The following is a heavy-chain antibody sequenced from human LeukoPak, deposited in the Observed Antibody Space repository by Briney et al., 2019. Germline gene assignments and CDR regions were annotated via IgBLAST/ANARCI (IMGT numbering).Heavy chain of an antibody. CDR2: IYYSGST. V-gene: IGHV4-34*01. J-gene: IGHJ6*03. CDR1: GGSFSGYY. CDR3: ARGRAIAAAGTKKYYYYYYMDV. D-gene: IGHD6-13*01. Sequence: PSETLSLTCAVYGGSFSGYYWSWIRQPPGKGLEWIGSIYYSGSTYYNPSLKSRVTISVDTSKNQFSLKLSSVTAADTAVYYCARGRAIAAAGTKKYYYYYYMDVWGKGTTVTVSS.